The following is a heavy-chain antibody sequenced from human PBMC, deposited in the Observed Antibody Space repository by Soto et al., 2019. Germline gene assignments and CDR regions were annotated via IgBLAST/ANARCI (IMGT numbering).Heavy chain of an antibody. Sequence: EVQLVESGGGLVQPGGSLRLSRAASGFTFSSYSMNWVRQAPGKGLEWVSYISSSSSTIYYADSVKGRFTISRDNAKNSLYLQMNSLRAEDTTVYYCARDLRDYYGSGSYRMFDYWGQGTLVTVSS. CDR2: ISSSSSTI. CDR1: GFTFSSYS. CDR3: ARDLRDYYGSGSYRMFDY. V-gene: IGHV3-48*01. D-gene: IGHD3-10*01. J-gene: IGHJ4*02.